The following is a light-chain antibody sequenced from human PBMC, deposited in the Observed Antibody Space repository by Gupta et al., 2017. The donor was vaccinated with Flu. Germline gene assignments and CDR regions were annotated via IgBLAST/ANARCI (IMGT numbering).Light chain of an antibody. Sequence: SSLSASVGDRITITCRASQSIESFLNWYQQKPGKAPKLLMHAASTLEDGVPSRFSGSGSGTDFTLTITSLQREDFATYYCQQSYGAPPYTFGQGTKLEVK. V-gene: IGKV1-39*01. CDR1: QSIESF. CDR2: AAS. J-gene: IGKJ2*01. CDR3: QQSYGAPPYT.